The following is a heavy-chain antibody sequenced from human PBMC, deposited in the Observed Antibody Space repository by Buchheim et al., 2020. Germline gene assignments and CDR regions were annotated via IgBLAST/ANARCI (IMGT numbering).Heavy chain of an antibody. V-gene: IGHV4-30-4*01. CDR3: ATQRRYYYDSKDPGGFDY. J-gene: IGHJ4*02. CDR1: GGSISSGDYY. Sequence: QVQLQESGPGLVKPSQTLSLTCTVSGGSISSGDYYWSWIRQPPGKGLEWIGYIFYSGSTYYNPSLKSRVTISVDTSKNQFSLKLSSVTAADTAVYYCATQRRYYYDSKDPGGFDYWGQGTL. CDR2: IFYSGST. D-gene: IGHD3-22*01.